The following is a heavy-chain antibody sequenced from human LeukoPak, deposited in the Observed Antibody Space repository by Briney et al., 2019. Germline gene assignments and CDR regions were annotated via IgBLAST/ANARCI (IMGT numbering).Heavy chain of an antibody. Sequence: PGGSLRLSCETSGFSFSHYGMHWVRHAPGAGLGWVAVIWSDASNTHDADSVKGRFTIARDNSTNTLYLQMSSLRAEDPSVYYCAKDAERGFDYSISLNGWGEGTLVTVSS. CDR1: GFSFSHYG. J-gene: IGHJ4*02. CDR2: IWSDASNT. D-gene: IGHD4-11*01. CDR3: AKDAERGFDYSISLNG. V-gene: IGHV3-33*06.